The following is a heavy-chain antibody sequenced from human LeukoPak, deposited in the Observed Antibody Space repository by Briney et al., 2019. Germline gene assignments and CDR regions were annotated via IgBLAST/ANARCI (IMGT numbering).Heavy chain of an antibody. CDR3: ARIKNYDILTGYSPFDS. V-gene: IGHV4-59*08. Sequence: SETLSLTCTVSGGSISSYYWSWIRQPPGKGLEWIGYIYYSGSTNYNPSLKSRVTISVDTSKNQFSLKLSSVTAADTAVYYCARIKNYDILTGYSPFDSWGQGTLVTVSS. D-gene: IGHD3-9*01. CDR2: IYYSGST. J-gene: IGHJ4*02. CDR1: GGSISSYY.